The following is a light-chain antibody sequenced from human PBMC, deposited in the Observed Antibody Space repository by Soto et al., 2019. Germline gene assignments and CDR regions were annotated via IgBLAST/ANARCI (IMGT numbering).Light chain of an antibody. CDR1: RGIGNY. Sequence: DIQMIQSPSSLSASVGDRVTITCRATRGIGNYLAWYQQKPGKVPELLICAAFTLQSGVPSRFSGSGSGTDFTLTISSLQPEDAATYYCQNYDDAPLTFVGGTKVEIK. V-gene: IGKV1-27*01. J-gene: IGKJ4*01. CDR2: AAF. CDR3: QNYDDAPLT.